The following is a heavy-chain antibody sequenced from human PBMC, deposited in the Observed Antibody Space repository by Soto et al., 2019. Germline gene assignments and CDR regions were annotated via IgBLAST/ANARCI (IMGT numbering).Heavy chain of an antibody. D-gene: IGHD3-9*01. CDR1: GGSISSYY. CDR3: ARVGPLRYLDWLGRTPTGNDGMGV. CDR2: IYYSGIT. V-gene: IGHV4-59*01. Sequence: SETLSLTCTVCGGSISSYYCSWIRQPPGKGLERIGYIYYSGITNYNPSLQSRVTISVDTSKNHFSLKLSSVTAADTAVYYCARVGPLRYLDWLGRTPTGNDGMGVWGQGTTVPLSS. J-gene: IGHJ6*01.